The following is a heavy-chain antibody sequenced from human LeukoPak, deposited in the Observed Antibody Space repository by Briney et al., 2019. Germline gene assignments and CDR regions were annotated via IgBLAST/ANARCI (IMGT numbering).Heavy chain of an antibody. V-gene: IGHV3-23*01. J-gene: IGHJ4*02. CDR3: AKESSDGNFGGN. Sequence: GGSLRLSCAASGFTLSSYAMSWVRQAPGKGLEWVSGISGSGGRTDYADSVKGRFTISRDNFKNTVHLQMNSLRAEDTAVYYCAKESSDGNFGGNWGQGTLVTVSS. D-gene: IGHD2-15*01. CDR2: ISGSGGRT. CDR1: GFTLSSYA.